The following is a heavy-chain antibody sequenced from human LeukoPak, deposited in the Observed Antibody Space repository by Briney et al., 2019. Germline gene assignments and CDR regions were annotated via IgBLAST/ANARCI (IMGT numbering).Heavy chain of an antibody. Sequence: KTSETLSLTCTVSGYSISSGYYWGWIRQPPGKGLEWIGSIYYSGSTYYNPSLKSRVTISVDTSKNQFSLKLSSVTAADTAVYYCPGGTDAFDIWGQGTMVTVSS. J-gene: IGHJ3*02. CDR2: IYYSGST. D-gene: IGHD1-1*01. V-gene: IGHV4-38-2*02. CDR1: GYSISSGYY. CDR3: PGGTDAFDI.